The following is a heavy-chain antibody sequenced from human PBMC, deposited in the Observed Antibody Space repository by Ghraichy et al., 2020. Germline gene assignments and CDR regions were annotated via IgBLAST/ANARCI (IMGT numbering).Heavy chain of an antibody. D-gene: IGHD3-22*01. V-gene: IGHV2-5*02. CDR3: AHVVDYYHSSSWCVFDI. CDR2: IYWDDDK. J-gene: IGHJ3*02. CDR1: GFSLSTRGVG. Sequence: SGPTLVKPTQTLTLTCTLSGFSLSTRGVGVVWIRQPPGKALEWLSVIYWDDDKRYRPSLKSKLTITKDTSKNQVVLTMTNMDLVETATYFCAHVVDYYHSSSWCVFDIWGQGTMVTVSS.